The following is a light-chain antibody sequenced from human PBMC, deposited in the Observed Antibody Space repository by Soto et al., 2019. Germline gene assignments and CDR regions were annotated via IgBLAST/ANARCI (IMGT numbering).Light chain of an antibody. J-gene: IGKJ4*01. CDR3: QQYNNWPPLT. Sequence: EIVMTQSPATLSVSPGESATLSCRASQSVTANLAWYQQKCGQAPRLLIYGASTRATGVPARFSGSGFGTEFTLTISSLQSEDFAVYYCQQYNNWPPLTVGGGTKVDIK. CDR1: QSVTAN. V-gene: IGKV3-15*01. CDR2: GAS.